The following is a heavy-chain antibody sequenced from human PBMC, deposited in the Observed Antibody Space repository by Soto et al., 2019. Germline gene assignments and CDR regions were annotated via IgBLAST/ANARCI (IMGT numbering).Heavy chain of an antibody. CDR1: GFTFSTYV. J-gene: IGHJ3*02. V-gene: IGHV3-30*14. CDR3: TRMYYYDSSGPVGVAFDI. Sequence: QVQLEESGGGVVQSGRSLRLACAASGFTFSTYVVHWVRQAPGKGLEWVAVISYDGSIKCYADSVKGRFSISRDNSKNMVFLQMSSLRAEDTAVYYCTRMYYYDSSGPVGVAFDIWGQGTMVTVSS. CDR2: ISYDGSIK. D-gene: IGHD3-22*01.